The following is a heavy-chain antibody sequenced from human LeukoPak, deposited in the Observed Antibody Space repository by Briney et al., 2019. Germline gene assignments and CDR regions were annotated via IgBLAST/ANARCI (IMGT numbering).Heavy chain of an antibody. V-gene: IGHV3-48*02. CDR1: GFTFSSYS. J-gene: IGHJ4*02. CDR3: ARDYFYAFDY. Sequence: GGSLRLSCAASGFTFSSYSMNWVRQAPGKGLEWVSYISSSSSTIFYADSVKGRFTISRDSAKNSLFLQMNSLRDEDTAVYYRARDYFYAFDYWGQGTLVTVSS. CDR2: ISSSSSTI. D-gene: IGHD2/OR15-2a*01.